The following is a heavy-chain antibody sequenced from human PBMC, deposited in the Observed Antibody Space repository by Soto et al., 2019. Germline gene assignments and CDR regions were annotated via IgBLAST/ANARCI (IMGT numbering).Heavy chain of an antibody. Sequence: QITLEESGPTLVKPTQTLPLTCAFSGFSLTTRDVGVGWIRQPPGKALEWLALIYWDDDERHSPSLKSRLTITKDTSKNQVVLTMTNMDPVDTATYYCVRASGGGNSAYFDYWGQGTLVTVSS. CDR3: VRASGGGNSAYFDY. V-gene: IGHV2-5*02. CDR2: IYWDDDE. J-gene: IGHJ4*02. D-gene: IGHD2-21*02. CDR1: GFSLTTRDVG.